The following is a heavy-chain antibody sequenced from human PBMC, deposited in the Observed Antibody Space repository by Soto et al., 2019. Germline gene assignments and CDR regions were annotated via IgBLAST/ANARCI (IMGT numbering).Heavy chain of an antibody. CDR2: VYYRGRS. Sequence: SETLSLTCTVSGGSVSNSNYYWGWIRQSPGKGLGWIGSVYYRGRSYSKSSVKSRVTISVDTSKNQFSLNLNSVTASDTAVYFCVSQRTSVLTQAYFDYWGPGALVTVSS. V-gene: IGHV4-39*01. CDR1: GGSVSNSNYY. J-gene: IGHJ4*02. D-gene: IGHD2-8*01. CDR3: VSQRTSVLTQAYFDY.